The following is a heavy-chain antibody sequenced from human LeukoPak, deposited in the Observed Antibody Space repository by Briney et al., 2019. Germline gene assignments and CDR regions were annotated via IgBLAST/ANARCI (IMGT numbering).Heavy chain of an antibody. Sequence: SETLSLTCTVSGGSISSYYWSWIRQHPGKGLEWIGYIYYSGSTYYNPSLKSRVTISVDTSKNQFSLKLSSVTAADTAVYYCARDGRWAAAVSPFDYWGQGTLVTVSS. J-gene: IGHJ4*02. CDR2: IYYSGST. CDR3: ARDGRWAAAVSPFDY. D-gene: IGHD5-24*01. V-gene: IGHV4-59*06. CDR1: GGSISSYY.